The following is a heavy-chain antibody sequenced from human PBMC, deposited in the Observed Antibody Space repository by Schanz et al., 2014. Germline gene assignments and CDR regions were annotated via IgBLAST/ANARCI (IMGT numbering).Heavy chain of an antibody. V-gene: IGHV3-43*01. CDR3: AKGAVEMSTGLGGS. J-gene: IGHJ5*02. D-gene: IGHD3-16*01. Sequence: EVQLVESGGGLIQPGGSLRLSCAASGFTFSVYWMHWVRQAPGKGLEWVSLITWDGGITYYADSLKGRFTISRDNSKNSLYLQMNSLRTEDTALYYCAKGAVEMSTGLGGSWGQGTLVTVSS. CDR1: GFTFSVYW. CDR2: ITWDGGIT.